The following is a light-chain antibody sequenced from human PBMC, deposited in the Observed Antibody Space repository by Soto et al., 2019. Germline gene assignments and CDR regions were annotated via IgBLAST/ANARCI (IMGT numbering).Light chain of an antibody. J-gene: IGKJ4*01. V-gene: IGKV1-39*01. CDR1: QSINSY. CDR3: QQSHSIPLT. CDR2: AAS. Sequence: DIQMTQSPSSLSASVGDRVTITCRASQSINSYLNWYQQKPGKAPNLLIYAASSLQSGVPSTFNGSGSGRDFTLTISSLQPEDFATDYCQQSHSIPLTFGGGTKVEIK.